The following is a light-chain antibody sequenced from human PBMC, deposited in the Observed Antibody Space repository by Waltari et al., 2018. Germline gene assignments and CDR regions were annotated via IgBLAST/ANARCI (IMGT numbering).Light chain of an antibody. CDR1: QIVSDY. Sequence: EIVLTQSPVTLSLSPGERATLSCSASQIVSDYVFWYRQRPGQAPRLLIYDVSKRATGIPDRISGSGSETDFTLTINSLEPEDTAIYCCQQRSNWPPAITFGQGTRLQI. CDR3: QQRSNWPPAIT. J-gene: IGKJ5*01. V-gene: IGKV3-11*01. CDR2: DVS.